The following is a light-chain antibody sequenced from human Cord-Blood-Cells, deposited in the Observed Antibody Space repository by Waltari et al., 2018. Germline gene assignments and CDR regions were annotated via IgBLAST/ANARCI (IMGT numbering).Light chain of an antibody. CDR2: DIS. J-gene: IGLJ2*01. CDR1: SSDVGGYNY. CDR3: SSYTSSSVV. Sequence: QSALTQPASVSGSPGQSITISCTGTSSDVGGYNYVSWYQQHPGKAPQLMIYDISNRPSGVSNRFSASKAGNTASLTISGLQAEDEADYYCSSYTSSSVVFGGGTKLTVL. V-gene: IGLV2-14*01.